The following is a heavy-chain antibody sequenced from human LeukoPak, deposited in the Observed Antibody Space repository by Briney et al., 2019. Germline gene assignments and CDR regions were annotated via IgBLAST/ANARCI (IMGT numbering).Heavy chain of an antibody. CDR2: IYYSGST. D-gene: IGHD1-26*01. Sequence: SETLSLTCAVYGGSFSGYYWSWIRQPPGKRLECIGYIYYSGSTNYNPSLKSRVTISVDTSKNQFSLKLSSVTAADTAVYYCARARVVGAPYFDYWGQGTLVTVSS. V-gene: IGHV4-59*01. CDR3: ARARVVGAPYFDY. CDR1: GGSFSGYY. J-gene: IGHJ4*02.